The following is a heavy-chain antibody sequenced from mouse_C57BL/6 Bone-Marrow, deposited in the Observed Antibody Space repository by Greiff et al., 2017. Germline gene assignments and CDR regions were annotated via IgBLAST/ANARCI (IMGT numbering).Heavy chain of an antibody. CDR2: IDPSDSYT. CDR1: GYTFTSYW. V-gene: IGHV1-69*01. D-gene: IGHD2-10*02. CDR3: AREYGYYARDY. Sequence: QVQLKQPGAELVMPGASVKLSCKASGYTFTSYWMHWVKQRPGQGLEWIGEIDPSDSYTNYNQKFKGKSTLTVDKSSSTAYMQLSSLTSEDSAVYYCAREYGYYARDYWGQGTSVTVSS. J-gene: IGHJ4*01.